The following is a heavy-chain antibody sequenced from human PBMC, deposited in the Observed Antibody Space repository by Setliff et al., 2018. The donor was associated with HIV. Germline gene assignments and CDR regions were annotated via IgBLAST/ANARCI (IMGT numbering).Heavy chain of an antibody. CDR1: GYNFVGYG. Sequence: GASVKVSCKASGYNFVGYGINWLRQAPGQGLEWMGWINTYNGNTKYGQKFQGSVTMTTDTSTSTVYMELRNLRSDGTAVYFCARGGPARVALLYWFDPWGQGTLVTVSS. J-gene: IGHJ5*02. CDR2: INTYNGNT. CDR3: ARGGPARVALLYWFDP. V-gene: IGHV1-18*01. D-gene: IGHD2-21*01.